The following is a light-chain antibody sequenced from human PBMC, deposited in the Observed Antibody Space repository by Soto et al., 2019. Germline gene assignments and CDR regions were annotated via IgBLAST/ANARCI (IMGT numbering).Light chain of an antibody. V-gene: IGLV2-14*01. CDR1: GSDVGGYNY. Sequence: QSALTQPAPVSGSPGQSITISCTGTGSDVGGYNYVSWYQQHPGKAPKLMIYEVSNRPSGVSNRFSGAKSGNTASLTISGLQAEDEADYYCTSYTSSSTVVFGGGTKLIVL. CDR3: TSYTSSSTVV. J-gene: IGLJ2*01. CDR2: EVS.